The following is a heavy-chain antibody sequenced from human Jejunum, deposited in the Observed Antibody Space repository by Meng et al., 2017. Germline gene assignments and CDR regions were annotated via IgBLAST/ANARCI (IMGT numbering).Heavy chain of an antibody. Sequence: QVQLHESGPGLVKPTQTLFLTCTVSGASISGADYYWRWIRQPHGKGLEWIGYIYYSGATYSNPSLKSRATISIDTSKNQFSLRLTSVTAADTAVYYCVREKRRTYYFDYWGQGTLVTVSS. CDR1: GASISGADYY. J-gene: IGHJ4*02. V-gene: IGHV4-30-4*01. D-gene: IGHD3-16*01. CDR2: IYYSGAT. CDR3: VREKRRTYYFDY.